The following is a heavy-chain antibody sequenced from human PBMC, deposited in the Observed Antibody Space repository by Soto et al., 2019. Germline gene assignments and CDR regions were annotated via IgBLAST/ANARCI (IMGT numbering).Heavy chain of an antibody. V-gene: IGHV1-69*12. Sequence: QVQLVQSGAEVKKPGSSVKVSCKASRGTFSSYAISWVRQAPGQGLERMGGIIRIFGTADYAQKFQGRVTITADESTSTAYMELSSLRSEDTAVYYCATPPAGYYYYGMDVWGQGTTVTVSS. CDR2: IIRIFGTA. J-gene: IGHJ6*02. CDR1: RGTFSSYA. CDR3: ATPPAGYYYYGMDV.